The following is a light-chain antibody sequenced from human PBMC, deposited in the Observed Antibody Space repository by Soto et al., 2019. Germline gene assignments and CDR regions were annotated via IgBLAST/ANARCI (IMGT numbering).Light chain of an antibody. Sequence: EIVLTQSPGTLSLAPGERATLSCRASQSISITSLAWYQQKPGQAPRLLLYGTSSRATAIPDRFSGRGSGTEFTLTISRLEPEDFAVYYCQQYGSSPITFGQGTRLEIK. V-gene: IGKV3-20*01. CDR1: QSISITS. CDR3: QQYGSSPIT. J-gene: IGKJ5*01. CDR2: GTS.